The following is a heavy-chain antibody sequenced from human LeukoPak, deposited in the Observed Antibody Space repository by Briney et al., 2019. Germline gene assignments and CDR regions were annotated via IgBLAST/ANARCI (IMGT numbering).Heavy chain of an antibody. CDR3: ARDGATGVFDS. D-gene: IGHD1-14*01. Sequence: SETLSLTCTVSGGSISSSSYYWGWIRQPPGKGLEWIGSIYYSGSTYYNPSLKSRVTISVDTSKNQFSLKLSSVTAADTAVYYCARDGATGVFDSWGRGTLVIVSS. J-gene: IGHJ4*02. CDR1: GGSISSSSYY. CDR2: IYYSGST. V-gene: IGHV4-39*07.